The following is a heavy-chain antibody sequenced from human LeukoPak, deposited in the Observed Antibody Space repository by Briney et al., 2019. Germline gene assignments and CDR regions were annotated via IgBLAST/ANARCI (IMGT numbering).Heavy chain of an antibody. D-gene: IGHD2-15*01. Sequence: ASVTVSCKASGYIFSNYGISWVRQAPGQGLEWMGWISAHNGNTDHAQRFQGRVTMTTDTSTGTAYMELTSLRSDDTAVYYCAREWYCSGGSCYSGAPDYWGQGTLVTVSS. V-gene: IGHV1-18*01. CDR3: AREWYCSGGSCYSGAPDY. CDR2: ISAHNGNT. J-gene: IGHJ4*02. CDR1: GYIFSNYG.